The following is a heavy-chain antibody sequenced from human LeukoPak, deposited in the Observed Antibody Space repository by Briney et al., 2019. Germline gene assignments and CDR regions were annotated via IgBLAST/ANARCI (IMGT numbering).Heavy chain of an antibody. Sequence: GGSLRLSCAASGFTFSSFAMSWVRQAPGKGLECVAAISGSGGSTYYADSVKGRFTISRDNSKNTLYLQMNSLRAEDTAVYYCAKSLATQSRRVFFDYWGQGTLVTVSS. D-gene: IGHD5-12*01. CDR3: AKSLATQSRRVFFDY. CDR2: ISGSGGST. J-gene: IGHJ4*02. CDR1: GFTFSSFA. V-gene: IGHV3-23*01.